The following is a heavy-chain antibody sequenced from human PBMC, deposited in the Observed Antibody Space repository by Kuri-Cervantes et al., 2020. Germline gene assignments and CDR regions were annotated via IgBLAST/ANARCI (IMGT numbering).Heavy chain of an antibody. CDR2: INHSGST. CDR3: AKGPITMVRGYIPTHWDY. V-gene: IGHV4-34*01. Sequence: GSLRLSCAVYGGSFSGHYWSWIRQPPGKGLEWIGEINHSGSTNYNPSLKSRVTISVDTSKNQFSLKLSSVTAADTAVYYCAKGPITMVRGYIPTHWDYWGQGTLVTVSS. J-gene: IGHJ4*02. CDR1: GGSFSGHY. D-gene: IGHD3-10*01.